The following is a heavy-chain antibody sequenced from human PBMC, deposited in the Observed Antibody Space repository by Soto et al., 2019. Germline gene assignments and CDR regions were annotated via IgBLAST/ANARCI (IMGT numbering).Heavy chain of an antibody. V-gene: IGHV4-30-4*01. CDR2: IYYSGST. CDR1: GGSISSGDYY. D-gene: IGHD1-20*01. CDR3: ASFRPLTGTIPLYGMDV. Sequence: QVQLQESGPGLVKPSQTLSLTCIVSGGSISSGDYYWSWIRQPPGKGLEWIGYIYYSGSTYYNPSLKSRVTISVDTSKNQFSLKLSSVTAADTAMYYCASFRPLTGTIPLYGMDVWGQGTTVTVSS. J-gene: IGHJ6*02.